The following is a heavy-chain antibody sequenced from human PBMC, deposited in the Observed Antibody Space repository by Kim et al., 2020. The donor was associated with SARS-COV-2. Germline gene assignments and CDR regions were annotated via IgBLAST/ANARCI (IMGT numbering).Heavy chain of an antibody. V-gene: IGHV3-13*01. Sequence: GGSLRLSCAASGFTFSSYDMHWVRQATGKGLEWVSAIGTAGDTYYPGSVKGRFTISRENAKNSLYLQMNSLRAGDTAVYYCARAFQDPRRLNLGYCSSTSCYAVYYGMDVWGQGTTVTVSS. CDR3: ARAFQDPRRLNLGYCSSTSCYAVYYGMDV. D-gene: IGHD2-2*01. CDR2: IGTAGDT. CDR1: GFTFSSYD. J-gene: IGHJ6*02.